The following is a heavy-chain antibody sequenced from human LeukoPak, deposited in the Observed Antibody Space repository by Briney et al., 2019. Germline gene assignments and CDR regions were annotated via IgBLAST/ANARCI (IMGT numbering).Heavy chain of an antibody. V-gene: IGHV1-18*01. J-gene: IGHJ6*03. CDR1: GYTFTSYG. Sequence: ASVKVSCTASGYTFTSYGISWVRQAPGQGLEWMGWISAYNGNTNYAQKPQGRVTMTTDTSTSTAYMVLRSLRSDDTAVYYCARGIGSGRGPQYYMDVWGKGTTATVSS. D-gene: IGHD3-10*01. CDR3: ARGIGSGRGPQYYMDV. CDR2: ISAYNGNT.